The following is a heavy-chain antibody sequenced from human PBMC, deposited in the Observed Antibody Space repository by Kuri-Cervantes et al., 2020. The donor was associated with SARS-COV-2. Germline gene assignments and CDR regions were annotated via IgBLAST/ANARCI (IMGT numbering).Heavy chain of an antibody. CDR1: GGSISSGGYY. J-gene: IGHJ6*02. V-gene: IGHV4-39*01. CDR2: IYYSGST. Sequence: SETLSLTCTVSGGSISSGGYYWGWIRQPPGKGLEWIGSIYYSGSTYYNPSLKSRVTISVDTSKNQFSLKLSSVTAADTAVYYCARSRGYCSSTSCFYYYGMDVWGQGTTVTVSS. D-gene: IGHD2-2*01. CDR3: ARSRGYCSSTSCFYYYGMDV.